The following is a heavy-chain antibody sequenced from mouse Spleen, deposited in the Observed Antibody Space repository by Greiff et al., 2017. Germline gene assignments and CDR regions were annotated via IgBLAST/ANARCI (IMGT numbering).Heavy chain of an antibody. CDR1: GYTFTSYW. CDR3: ARRAYGNSFDY. CDR2: IDPSDSYT. Sequence: QVQLQQPGAELVRPGTSVKLSCKASGYTFTSYWMHWVKQRPGQGLEWIGVIDPSDSYTNYNQKFKGKATLTVDKSSSTAYMQLSSLTSEDSAVYYCARRAYGNSFDYWGQGTTLTVSS. D-gene: IGHD2-1*01. J-gene: IGHJ2*01. V-gene: IGHV1-59*01.